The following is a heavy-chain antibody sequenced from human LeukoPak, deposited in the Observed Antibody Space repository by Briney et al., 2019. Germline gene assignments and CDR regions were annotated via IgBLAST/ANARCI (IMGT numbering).Heavy chain of an antibody. CDR1: GGSISSSSYY. J-gene: IGHJ3*02. V-gene: IGHV4-39*01. Sequence: ETLSLTCTVSGGSISSSSYYWGWISQPPGKGLEWIGCIYYSGSTYYNPSLKSRVTISVDTSKNQFSLKLSSVTAADTAVYYCARLSTATPHAFDIWGQGTMVTVSS. CDR2: IYYSGST. CDR3: ARLSTATPHAFDI. D-gene: IGHD4-17*01.